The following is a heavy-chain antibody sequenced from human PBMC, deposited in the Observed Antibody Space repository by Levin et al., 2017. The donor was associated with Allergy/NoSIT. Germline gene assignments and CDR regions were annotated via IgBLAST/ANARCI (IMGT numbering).Heavy chain of an antibody. CDR1: GGSISSGGYY. J-gene: IGHJ4*02. CDR2: IYYSGST. D-gene: IGHD4-23*01. CDR3: ARVVRYGGNRVDY. V-gene: IGHV4-31*03. Sequence: LRLSCTVSGGSISSGGYYWSWIRQHPGKGLEWIGYIYYSGSTYYNPSLKSRVTISVDTSKNQFSLKLSSVTAADTAVYYCARVVRYGGNRVDYWGQGTLVTVSS.